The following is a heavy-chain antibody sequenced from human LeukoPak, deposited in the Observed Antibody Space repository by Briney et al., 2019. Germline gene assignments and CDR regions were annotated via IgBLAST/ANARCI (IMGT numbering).Heavy chain of an antibody. CDR2: ISYDGSKR. V-gene: IGHV3-30*04. D-gene: IGHD3-16*01. J-gene: IGHJ3*02. CDR1: GFTFSNHG. CDR3: AKADATIGGAFDT. Sequence: GRSLRLSCVASGFTFSNHGMHWVRQAPGKGLEWVALISYDGSKRYHADSVKGRFTISRDNPRSTLYLEMNILRAEDTAVYYCAKADATIGGAFDTWGQGTMVIVSS.